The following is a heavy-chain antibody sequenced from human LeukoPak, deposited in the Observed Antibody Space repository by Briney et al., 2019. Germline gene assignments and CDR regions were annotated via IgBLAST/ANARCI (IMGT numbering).Heavy chain of an antibody. J-gene: IGHJ4*02. V-gene: IGHV1-8*01. Sequence: ASVKVSCKASGYTFTSYDIHWVRQATGQGLEWMGWINPNSGNTGYAQKFQGRVTMTRRTSLSTACMELNRLRSDDAAVYYCARGVRARGYYFDYWGQGILVTVSS. CDR3: ARGVRARGYYFDY. CDR1: GYTFTSYD. CDR2: INPNSGNT.